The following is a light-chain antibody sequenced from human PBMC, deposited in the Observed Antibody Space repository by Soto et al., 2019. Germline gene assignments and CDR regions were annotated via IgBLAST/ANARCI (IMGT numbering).Light chain of an antibody. V-gene: IGLV2-14*01. CDR3: LSHTTSRTYV. J-gene: IGLJ1*01. Sequence: QSALAQPASVSGSPGQSITISCTGTSSDIGDSNFVSWYQHHPGKAPKLLIYDVSDRPSRISSRFSGSKSANTASLTISGLQSEDEADYYCLSHTTSRTYVFGPGTTLTVL. CDR1: SSDIGDSNF. CDR2: DVS.